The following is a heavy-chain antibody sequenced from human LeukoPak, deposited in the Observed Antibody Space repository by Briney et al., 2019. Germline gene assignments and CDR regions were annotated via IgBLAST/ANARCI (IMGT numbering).Heavy chain of an antibody. CDR3: ARGSSPNTI. D-gene: IGHD3-10*01. CDR1: GGSISSDDYY. CDR2: IYYSGTT. Sequence: PSETLSLTCTVSGGSISSDDYYWSWVRQPPGKGLEWIGYIYYSGTTYYNPSLKSRVIISVDTSKNQFSLKLSSVTAADTAVYYCARGSSPNTIWGQGTLVTVSS. J-gene: IGHJ4*02. V-gene: IGHV4-30-4*01.